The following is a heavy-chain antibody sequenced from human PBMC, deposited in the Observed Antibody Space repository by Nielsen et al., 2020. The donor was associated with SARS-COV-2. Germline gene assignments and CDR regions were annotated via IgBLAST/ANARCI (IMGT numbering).Heavy chain of an antibody. V-gene: IGHV1-8*02. J-gene: IGHJ6*02. CDR2: MNPNSGST. D-gene: IGHD3-10*01. CDR3: ARGRVLWFGELSNYYYYYGMDV. CDR1: GYTFTTYG. Sequence: ASVKVSCKASGYTFTTYGFSWVRQATAQGLEWMGWMNPNSGSTGYAQKFQGRVTMTRNTSISTAYMELSSLRSEDTAVYYCARGRVLWFGELSNYYYYYGMDVWGQGTTVTVSS.